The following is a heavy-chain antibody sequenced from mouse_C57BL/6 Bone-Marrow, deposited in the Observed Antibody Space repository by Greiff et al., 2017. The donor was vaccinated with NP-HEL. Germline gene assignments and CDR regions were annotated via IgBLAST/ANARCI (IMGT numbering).Heavy chain of an antibody. Sequence: VHLVESGAELVRPGASVTLSCKASGYTFTDYEMHWVKQTPVHGLEWIGAIDPETGGTAYNQKFKGKAILTADKSSSTAYMELRSLTSEDSAVYYCTRHYGYWYFDVWGTGTTVTVSS. V-gene: IGHV1-15*01. D-gene: IGHD1-1*01. J-gene: IGHJ1*03. CDR3: TRHYGYWYFDV. CDR1: GYTFTDYE. CDR2: IDPETGGT.